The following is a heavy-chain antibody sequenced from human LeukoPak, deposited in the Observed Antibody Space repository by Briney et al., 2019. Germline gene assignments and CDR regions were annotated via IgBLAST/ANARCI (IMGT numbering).Heavy chain of an antibody. Sequence: GGSLRLSCAASGFTFSSYSMKWVRQAPGKGLEWVSSISSSSSYIYYADSVKGRFTISRDNAKSSLYLQMNSLRAEDTAVYYCARDLGGDSHFDYWGQGTLVTVSS. CDR2: ISSSSSYI. J-gene: IGHJ4*02. CDR1: GFTFSSYS. CDR3: ARDLGGDSHFDY. D-gene: IGHD3-16*01. V-gene: IGHV3-21*01.